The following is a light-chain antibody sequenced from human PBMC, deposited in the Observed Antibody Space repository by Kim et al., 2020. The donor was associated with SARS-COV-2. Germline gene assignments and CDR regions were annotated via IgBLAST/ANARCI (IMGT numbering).Light chain of an antibody. CDR3: MQALQTPLT. Sequence: PASISCRSSQNLLHSNGYNYWDWYLQKPGQSPQLLIYLGSNRASGVPDRFSGSGSGTDFTLKISRVEAEDVGVYYCMQALQTPLTFGGGTKVGIK. J-gene: IGKJ4*01. V-gene: IGKV2-28*01. CDR1: QNLLHSNGYNY. CDR2: LGS.